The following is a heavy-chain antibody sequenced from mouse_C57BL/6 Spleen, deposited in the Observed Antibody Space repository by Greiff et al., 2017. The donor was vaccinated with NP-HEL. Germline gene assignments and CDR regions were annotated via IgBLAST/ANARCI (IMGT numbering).Heavy chain of an antibody. CDR3: ARHDYDGGGFAY. D-gene: IGHD2-4*01. CDR2: IDPSDSYT. CDR1: GYTFTSYW. V-gene: IGHV1-69*01. Sequence: QVQLQQPGAELVMPGASVKLSCKASGYTFTSYWMHWVKQRPGQGLAWIGEIDPSDSYTNYNQKFKGKSTLTVDKSSSTAYMQLSSLTSEDSAVYYCARHDYDGGGFAYWGQGTLVTVSA. J-gene: IGHJ3*01.